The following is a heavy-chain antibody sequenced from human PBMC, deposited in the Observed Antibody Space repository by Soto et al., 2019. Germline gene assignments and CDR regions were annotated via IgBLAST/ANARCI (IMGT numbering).Heavy chain of an antibody. V-gene: IGHV4-34*01. CDR2: INHSGST. CDR1: GGSFSGYY. D-gene: IGHD2-2*01. CDR3: AREDEDIVVVPAAGQRYYYYYMDV. Sequence: PSETLSLTCAVYGGSFSGYYWSWIRQPPGKGLEWIGEINHSGSTNYNPSLKSRVTISVDTSKNQFSLKLSSVTAADTAVYYCAREDEDIVVVPAAGQRYYYYYMDVWGKGTTVTVSS. J-gene: IGHJ6*03.